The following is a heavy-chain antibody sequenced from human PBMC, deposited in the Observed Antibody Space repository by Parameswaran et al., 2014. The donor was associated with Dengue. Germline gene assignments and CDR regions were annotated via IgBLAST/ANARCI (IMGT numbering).Heavy chain of an antibody. CDR2: IIPIFGTA. D-gene: IGHD6-13*01. V-gene: IGHV1-69*01. CDR3: ARDLGGGAAAGTFGY. J-gene: IGHJ4*02. Sequence: SWVRQAPGQGLEWMGGIIPIFGTANYAQKFQGRVTITADESTSTAYMELSSLRSEDTAVYYCARDLGGGAAAGTFGYWGQEPGHRLL.